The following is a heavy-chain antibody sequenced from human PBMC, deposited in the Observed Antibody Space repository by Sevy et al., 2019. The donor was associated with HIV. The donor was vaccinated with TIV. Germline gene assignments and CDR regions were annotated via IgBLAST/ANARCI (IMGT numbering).Heavy chain of an antibody. D-gene: IGHD3-22*01. V-gene: IGHV3-7*01. CDR1: GFTFSNYW. Sequence: GGSLRLSCAASGFTFSNYWMSWVRQAPGKGLEWVANIKQDGSEKYYVDSVKGRFTISRDNAKNSLYLQMNSLRAEDTAVYYCVRHYRTDPFYYSGSGGYYYPSYFDYWGQGTLVTVSS. CDR3: VRHYRTDPFYYSGSGGYYYPSYFDY. J-gene: IGHJ4*02. CDR2: IKQDGSEK.